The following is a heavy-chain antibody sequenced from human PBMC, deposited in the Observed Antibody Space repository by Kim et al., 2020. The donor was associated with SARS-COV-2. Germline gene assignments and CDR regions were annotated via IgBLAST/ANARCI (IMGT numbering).Heavy chain of an antibody. D-gene: IGHD3-10*02. CDR2: IYYSGST. Sequence: SETLSLTCTVSGGSISSSSYYWGWIRQPPGKGLEWIGSIYYSGSTYYNPSLKSRVTISVDTSKNQFSLKLSSVTAADTAVYYCARLNLVLRSSAHLDYWGQGTLVTVSS. J-gene: IGHJ4*02. CDR1: GGSISSSSYY. CDR3: ARLNLVLRSSAHLDY. V-gene: IGHV4-39*01.